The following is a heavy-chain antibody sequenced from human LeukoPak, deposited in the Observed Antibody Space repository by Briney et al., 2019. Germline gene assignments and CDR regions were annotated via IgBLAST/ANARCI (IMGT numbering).Heavy chain of an antibody. CDR2: IYTSGST. CDR3: SSYNWNDEFAFDI. J-gene: IGHJ3*02. D-gene: IGHD1-1*01. V-gene: IGHV4-4*07. CDR1: GGSISSYY. Sequence: SETLSLTCTVSGGSISSYYWSWIRQPAGKGLEWIGRIYTSGSTNYNPSLKSRVTMSVDTSKNHFSLKLNSVTAADTAVYYCSSYNWNDEFAFDIWGQGTMVTVSS.